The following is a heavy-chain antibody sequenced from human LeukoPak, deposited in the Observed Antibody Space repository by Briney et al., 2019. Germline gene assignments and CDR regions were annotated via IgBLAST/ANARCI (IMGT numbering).Heavy chain of an antibody. CDR2: ISGSGGST. Sequence: GGSLRLSCAASGFTFSSYAMSWVRQAPGKGLEWVSAISGSGGSTYYADSVKGRFTISRDNSKNTLYLEMNSLRAEDTAVYYCAKDRWALEGATNGYWGQGTLVTVSS. CDR1: GFTFSSYA. CDR3: AKDRWALEGATNGY. V-gene: IGHV3-23*01. D-gene: IGHD1-26*01. J-gene: IGHJ4*02.